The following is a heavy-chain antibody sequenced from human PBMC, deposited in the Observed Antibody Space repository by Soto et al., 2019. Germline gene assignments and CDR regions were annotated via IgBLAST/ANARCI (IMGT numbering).Heavy chain of an antibody. CDR3: ARTTVTMSYWYFDL. Sequence: SETLSLTCTVSGGSISSSSYYWGWIRQPPGKGLEWIGSIYYSGSTYYNPSLKSRVTISVDTSKNQFSLKLSSVTAADTAVYYCARTTVTMSYWYFDLWGRGTLVTVSS. CDR2: IYYSGST. V-gene: IGHV4-39*01. D-gene: IGHD4-17*01. CDR1: GGSISSSSYY. J-gene: IGHJ2*01.